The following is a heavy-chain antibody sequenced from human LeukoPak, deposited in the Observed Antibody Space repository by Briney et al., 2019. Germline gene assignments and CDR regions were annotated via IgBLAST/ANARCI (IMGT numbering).Heavy chain of an antibody. D-gene: IGHD2-2*02. V-gene: IGHV1-69*05. CDR2: IIPIFGTA. CDR3: AREGRGAYCSSTGCYKEPPYNWFDP. CDR1: GGTFSSYA. J-gene: IGHJ5*02. Sequence: GASVKVSCQASGGTFSSYAISWVRQAPGQGLAWMGRIIPIFGTANYAQKFQGRVTITTDESTSTAYMEMSSMRSEDTAVYYCAREGRGAYCSSTGCYKEPPYNWFDPWGQGTLVTVSS.